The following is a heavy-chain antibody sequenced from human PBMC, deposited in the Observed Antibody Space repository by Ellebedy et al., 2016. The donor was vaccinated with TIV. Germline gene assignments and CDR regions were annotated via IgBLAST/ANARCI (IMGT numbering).Heavy chain of an antibody. D-gene: IGHD2-21*02. CDR1: GGSVSSTRYY. Sequence: MPSETLSLTCSVSGGSVSSTRYYWVWNRQPPGKGLEYIRSVHYSGSPYYNPSFKSRATLSADTSKNQFPLNLRTVTAADTAVYYCARTDPWQPIDDWGQGILVSVSS. J-gene: IGHJ4*02. CDR2: VHYSGSP. CDR3: ARTDPWQPIDD. V-gene: IGHV4-39*01.